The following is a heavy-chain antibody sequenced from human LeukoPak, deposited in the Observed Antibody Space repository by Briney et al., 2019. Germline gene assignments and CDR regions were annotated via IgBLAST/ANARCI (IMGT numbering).Heavy chain of an antibody. D-gene: IGHD6-13*01. CDR3: AFPWGSSWFYSDC. Sequence: GGSLRLSCAASGFSISSYSMNWVRQAPGKGLEWVSYISSSGGIIYYADSVKGRFTISRDNTKNSLYLQMNSLRAEDTAVYYCAFPWGSSWFYSDCWGQGTLVTVSS. CDR1: GFSISSYS. V-gene: IGHV3-48*04. CDR2: ISSSGGII. J-gene: IGHJ4*02.